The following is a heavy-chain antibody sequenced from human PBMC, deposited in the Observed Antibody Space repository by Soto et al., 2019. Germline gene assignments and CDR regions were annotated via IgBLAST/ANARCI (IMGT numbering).Heavy chain of an antibody. CDR3: ATNYYDFMRCYYDYYYLDV. CDR2: ISHDGSNK. CDR1: GFTFTTCG. D-gene: IGHD3-3*01. J-gene: IGHJ6*03. V-gene: IGHV3-30*03. Sequence: QVQLVESGGGVVQPGRSLRLSCAASGFTFTTCGMHWVRQAPGKGLEWVALISHDGSNKYYAESVKGRFTICRDNSKNTLNLKMNSLRAEDTAVYYCATNYYDFMRCYYDYYYLDVWGKGTTVTVYS.